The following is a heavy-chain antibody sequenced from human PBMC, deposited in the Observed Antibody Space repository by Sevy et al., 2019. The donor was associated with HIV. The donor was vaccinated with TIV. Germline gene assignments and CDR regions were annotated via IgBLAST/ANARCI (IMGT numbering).Heavy chain of an antibody. Sequence: SETLSLTCTVSGGSISNYYWTWIRQPPGKGLEWIGYNYSSGSTNYNPSLKSRVTISADSSKNQFSLKLSSVTAADTAVYYCARERGIAAANRQYGMDVWGQGTTVTVSS. CDR3: ARERGIAAANRQYGMDV. CDR1: GGSISNYY. J-gene: IGHJ6*02. V-gene: IGHV4-59*01. CDR2: NYSSGST. D-gene: IGHD6-13*01.